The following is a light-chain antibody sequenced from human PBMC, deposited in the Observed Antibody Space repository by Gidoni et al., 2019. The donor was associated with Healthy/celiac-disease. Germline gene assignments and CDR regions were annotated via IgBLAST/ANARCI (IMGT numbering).Light chain of an antibody. CDR2: DVR. Sequence: QSALTQPRSVSGSPGKSVTISCTGTSSDVGGYNHVSWYQQQPGKATKLMISDVRKRPSGVPDRFSGSKSGNTASLTIAGLQAEDEADYYCCSYAGSYTWVFGGGTKLTVL. J-gene: IGLJ2*01. V-gene: IGLV2-11*01. CDR1: SSDVGGYNH. CDR3: CSYAGSYTWV.